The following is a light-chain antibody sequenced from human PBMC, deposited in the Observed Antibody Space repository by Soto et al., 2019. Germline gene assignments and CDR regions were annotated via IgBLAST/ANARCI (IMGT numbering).Light chain of an antibody. Sequence: QSVLTQPPSVSAAPGQKVTISCSGSSSNIGSNYVSWYQHLPGTAPKLLVFDDNKRPSRIPDRFAASKSGTSATLGIAGLQTGDEADYYCATWDNMLSAVLFSGGTKLTVL. CDR3: ATWDNMLSAVL. CDR2: DDN. J-gene: IGLJ2*01. CDR1: SSNIGSNY. V-gene: IGLV1-51*01.